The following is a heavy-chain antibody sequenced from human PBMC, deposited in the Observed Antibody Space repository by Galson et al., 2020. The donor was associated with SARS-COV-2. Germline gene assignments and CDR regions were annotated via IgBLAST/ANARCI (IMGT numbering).Heavy chain of an antibody. V-gene: IGHV3-21*01. J-gene: IGHJ2*01. CDR2: ITPGSNDM. CDR1: GFIFRSYG. D-gene: IGHD2-21*02. Sequence: GGSLRLSCVGSGFIFRSYGMNWVRQAPGKGLEWVSSITPGSNDMAYADSVKGRFTISRDNAKNSLYLQMDSLRAEDSALYFCVRDRSLYYYDNSGDYYDYFYFDLWGRGTRVTVSS. CDR3: VRDRSLYYYDNSGDYYDYFYFDL.